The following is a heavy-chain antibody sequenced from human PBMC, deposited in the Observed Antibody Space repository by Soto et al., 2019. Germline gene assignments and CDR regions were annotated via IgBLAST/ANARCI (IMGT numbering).Heavy chain of an antibody. V-gene: IGHV3-30-3*01. CDR3: ARVREWELLGAFDI. Sequence: GGSLRLSCAASGFTFSSYAMHWVRQAPGKGLEWVAVISYDGSNKYYADSVKGRFTISRDNSKSTLYLQMNSLRAEDTAVYYCARVREWELLGAFDIWGQGTMVTVSS. CDR1: GFTFSSYA. CDR2: ISYDGSNK. J-gene: IGHJ3*02. D-gene: IGHD1-26*01.